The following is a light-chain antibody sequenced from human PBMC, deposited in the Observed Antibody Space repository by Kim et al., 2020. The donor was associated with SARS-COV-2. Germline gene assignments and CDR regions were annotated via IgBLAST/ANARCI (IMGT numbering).Light chain of an antibody. J-gene: IGLJ3*02. Sequence: GQRVNISCSGSNSNSGSNYVYWYQQLPGTAPKLLIYRNNQRPSGVPDRFSGSKSGTSASLAISGLRSEDEADYYCAAWDDSLSGRVFGGGTQLTVL. CDR1: NSNSGSNY. V-gene: IGLV1-47*01. CDR3: AAWDDSLSGRV. CDR2: RNN.